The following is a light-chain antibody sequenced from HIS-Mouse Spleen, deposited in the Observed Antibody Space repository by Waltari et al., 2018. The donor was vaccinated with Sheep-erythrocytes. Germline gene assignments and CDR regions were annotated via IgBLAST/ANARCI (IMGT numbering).Light chain of an antibody. CDR2: AAS. CDR1: EGISSS. Sequence: DIQLTQSPSSVCASRGDRVTITCRASEGISSSLAWYPQKPGKAPKLLIYAASSLQSGVPSRFSGSGSGTDFTLTISSLQPEDFATYYGQQANSCPITFGQGTRLEIK. V-gene: IGKV1-12*01. CDR3: QQANSCPIT. J-gene: IGKJ5*01.